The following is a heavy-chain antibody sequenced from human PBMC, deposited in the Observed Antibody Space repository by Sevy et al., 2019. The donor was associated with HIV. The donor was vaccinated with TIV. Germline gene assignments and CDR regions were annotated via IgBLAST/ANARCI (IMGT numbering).Heavy chain of an antibody. CDR2: IKSKNDGGTT. D-gene: IGHD6-19*01. CDR3: TTEYFSGSYDFDY. Sequence: GGSLRLSCAASGFSFNTAWMSWVRQAPGKGLEWVGRIKSKNDGGTTDYAAPMKGRFTISRDDSSNTLYLQVNSLKTEDTAVYYCTTEYFSGSYDFDYWGQGTQVTVSS. CDR1: GFSFNTAW. V-gene: IGHV3-15*01. J-gene: IGHJ4*02.